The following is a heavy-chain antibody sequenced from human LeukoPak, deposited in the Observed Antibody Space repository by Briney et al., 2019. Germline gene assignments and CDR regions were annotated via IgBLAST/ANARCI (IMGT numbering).Heavy chain of an antibody. CDR3: ARGMITFGGVIVIPFDY. CDR1: GYTFTNNY. Sequence: ASVKVSCKASGYTFTNNYLHWVRQAPGQGLEWMGIINPSGGSTSYAQKFQGRVTMTRDTSTSTVYMELSSLRSEDTAVYYCARGMITFGGVIVIPFDYRGQGTLVTVSS. J-gene: IGHJ4*02. D-gene: IGHD3-16*02. CDR2: INPSGGST. V-gene: IGHV1-46*01.